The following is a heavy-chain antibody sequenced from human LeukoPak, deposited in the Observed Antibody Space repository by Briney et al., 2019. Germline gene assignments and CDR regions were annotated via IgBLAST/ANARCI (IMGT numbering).Heavy chain of an antibody. CDR3: AGRESDGSGSRTFDY. V-gene: IGHV4-34*01. D-gene: IGHD3-10*01. CDR2: INHSGST. CDR1: VGSFSGYY. Sequence: SETLSLTCAVYVGSFSGYYWSWIRQPPGKGLEWMGEINHSGSTNYNPSLKSRVTISVDTSKNQFSLKLSSVTAADTAVYYCAGRESDGSGSRTFDYWGQGTLVTVSS. J-gene: IGHJ4*02.